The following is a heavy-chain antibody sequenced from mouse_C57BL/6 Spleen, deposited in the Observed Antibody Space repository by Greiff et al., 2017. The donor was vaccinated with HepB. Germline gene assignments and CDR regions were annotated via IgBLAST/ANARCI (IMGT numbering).Heavy chain of an antibody. CDR2: INPNNGGT. V-gene: IGHV1-18*01. D-gene: IGHD3-2*02. CDR3: ARRAQAFAY. CDR1: GYTFTDYN. J-gene: IGHJ3*01. Sequence: DVKLQESGPELVKPGASVKIPCKASGYTFTDYNMDWVKQSHGKSLEWIGDINPNNGGTIYNQKFKGKATLTVDKSSSTAYMELRSLTSEDTAVYYCARRAQAFAYWGQGTLVTVSA.